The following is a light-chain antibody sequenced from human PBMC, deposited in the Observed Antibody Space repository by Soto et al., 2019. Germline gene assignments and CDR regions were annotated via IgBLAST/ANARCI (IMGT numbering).Light chain of an antibody. J-gene: IGLJ2*01. CDR2: DVS. CDR1: SSDVGGYNY. Sequence: QSALTQPASVSGSPGQSITISCTGTSSDVGGYNYGSWYQQHPGKAPKVMIYDVSNRPSGVSNRFSASKSGNTASLTISGLQAEDEDDYYCSSYTSGSIRVVFGGGTKLTVL. V-gene: IGLV2-14*01. CDR3: SSYTSGSIRVV.